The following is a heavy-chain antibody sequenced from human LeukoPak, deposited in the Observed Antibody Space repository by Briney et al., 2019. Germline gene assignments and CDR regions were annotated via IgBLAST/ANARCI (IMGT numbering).Heavy chain of an antibody. D-gene: IGHD7-27*01. CDR3: ATSLARLGAGDHYFDY. Sequence: GASVKVSCKASGYTFTGCYMHWVRQAPGQGLEWMGWINPNSGGADYAQKFQGRVTMTRDTSISTAYMELSRLTSDDAAVYYCATSLARLGAGDHYFDYWGQGALVTVSS. V-gene: IGHV1-2*02. CDR1: GYTFTGCY. J-gene: IGHJ4*02. CDR2: INPNSGGA.